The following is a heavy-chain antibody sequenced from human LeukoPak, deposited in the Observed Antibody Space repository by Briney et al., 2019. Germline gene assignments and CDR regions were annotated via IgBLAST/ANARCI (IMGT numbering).Heavy chain of an antibody. D-gene: IGHD2-2*01. CDR3: TRDASRGFDY. CDR2: IKDDGRQK. CDR1: GFTISRDW. V-gene: IGHV3-7*01. J-gene: IGHJ4*02. Sequence: PGGSLRLSCAVSGFTISRDWMTWVCQAPGKGLEWVANIKDDGRQKYYVDSVKGRFTISRDNAKELVYLQMDSLRAEDTAVYSCTRDASRGFDYWGQGILVTVSS.